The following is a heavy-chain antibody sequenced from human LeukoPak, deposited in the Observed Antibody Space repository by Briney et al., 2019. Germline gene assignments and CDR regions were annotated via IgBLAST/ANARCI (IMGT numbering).Heavy chain of an antibody. CDR2: IYYSGTT. J-gene: IGHJ5*02. D-gene: IGHD1-14*01. Sequence: SETLSLTCTVSGGSINNYYGSWIRQPPGKPLEWLGSIYYSGTTNYNPSLKSRVSMSIDTSKTQFSLKLSSVTAADTAVYYCAKDSPEPTWGQGTLVTVSS. CDR3: AKDSPEPT. CDR1: GGSINNYY. V-gene: IGHV4-59*01.